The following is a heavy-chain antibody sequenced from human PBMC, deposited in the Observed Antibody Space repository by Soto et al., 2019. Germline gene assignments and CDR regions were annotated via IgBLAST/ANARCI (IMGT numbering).Heavy chain of an antibody. Sequence: EPLPLLCTVAGGSMDYYRRTWIRQPPGKGLEWIGDISDSGSTNYNLSLRSRVTIFVDTSKHQFSLKLNSVTAADTAVYYCERDSTSWFAYYGIEVWGQGTTGTVSS. CDR3: ERDSTSWFAYYGIEV. V-gene: IGHV4-59*01. CDR1: GGSMDYYR. CDR2: ISDSGST. D-gene: IGHD6-13*01. J-gene: IGHJ6*02.